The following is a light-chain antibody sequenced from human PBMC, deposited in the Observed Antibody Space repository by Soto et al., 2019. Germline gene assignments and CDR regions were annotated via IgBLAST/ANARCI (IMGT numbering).Light chain of an antibody. J-gene: IGLJ3*02. CDR3: TSYTSSSRWV. CDR1: SSDVGAYNF. CDR2: KFT. Sequence: QSALTQPASGSGSPGQSVTISCTGTSSDVGAYNFVSWYQQYPGKVPKLSIYKFTNRPSRVSNRFSGAKSGNTASLTISWLHADEEADYYCTSYTSSSRWVFGGGTKLTV. V-gene: IGLV2-14*03.